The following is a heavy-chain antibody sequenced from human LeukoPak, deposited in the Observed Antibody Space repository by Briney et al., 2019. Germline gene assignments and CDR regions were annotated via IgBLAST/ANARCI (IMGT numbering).Heavy chain of an antibody. J-gene: IGHJ4*02. V-gene: IGHV3-9*01. Sequence: GGSLRLSCAASGFSIDDYAMHWVRQAPGKGLEWVSGISWNSGTIGYADSVKGRFTISRGNAKNSLYLQMNSLRAEDTALYYCAKDVGGRWPLYYFDYWGQGTLVTVSS. CDR3: AKDVGGRWPLYYFDY. D-gene: IGHD2-21*02. CDR2: ISWNSGTI. CDR1: GFSIDDYA.